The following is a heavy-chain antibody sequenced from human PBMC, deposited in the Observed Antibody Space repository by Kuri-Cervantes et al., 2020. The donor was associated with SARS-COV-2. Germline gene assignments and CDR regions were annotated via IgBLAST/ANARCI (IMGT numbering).Heavy chain of an antibody. J-gene: IGHJ4*02. CDR2: ISHDGKNK. D-gene: IGHD2-21*01. V-gene: IGHV3-30*04. CDR1: GFTFSSYA. Sequence: GESLKISCSASGFTFSSYAMHWVRQAPGKGLEWVAVISHDGKNKKCIASGKGRFTISRDNSQNTLYLQMKSLRSEDTAIYYCAKDRVGVHDFWGQGTLVTVSS. CDR3: AKDRVGVHDF.